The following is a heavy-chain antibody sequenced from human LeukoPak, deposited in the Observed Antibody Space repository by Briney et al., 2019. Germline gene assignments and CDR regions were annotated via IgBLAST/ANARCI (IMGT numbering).Heavy chain of an antibody. CDR3: ASSHLGGYSGYDLDY. J-gene: IGHJ4*02. Sequence: RASVKVSCKASGGTFSSYAISWVRQAPGQGLEWMGRIIPILGIANYAQKFQGRVTITADKSTSTAYMELSSLRSEDTAVYYCASSHLGGYSGYDLDYWGQGTLVTVSS. D-gene: IGHD5-12*01. CDR2: IIPILGIA. V-gene: IGHV1-69*04. CDR1: GGTFSSYA.